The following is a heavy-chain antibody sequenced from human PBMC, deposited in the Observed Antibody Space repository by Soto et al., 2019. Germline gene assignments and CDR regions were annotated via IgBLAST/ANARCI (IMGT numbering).Heavy chain of an antibody. Sequence: SETLSLTCTVSGGSISSGDYYWSWIRQPPGKGLEWIGYIYYSGSTYYNPSLKSRVTISVDTSKNQFSLKLSSVTAADTAVYYCARDSSGWSPGGVLWGQGTLVTVSS. CDR3: ARDSSGWSPGGVL. D-gene: IGHD6-19*01. CDR2: IYYSGST. CDR1: GGSISSGDYY. V-gene: IGHV4-30-4*02. J-gene: IGHJ4*02.